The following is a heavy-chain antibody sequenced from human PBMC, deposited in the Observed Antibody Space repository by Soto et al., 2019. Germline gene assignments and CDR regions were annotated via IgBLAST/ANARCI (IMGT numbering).Heavy chain of an antibody. Sequence: ASVKVSCKASGYTFTSYAMHWVRQAPGQRLEWMGWINTDNGNTKYSQKFQGRVTITRDTSASTAYMELSSLRSEDTAVYYCAKEQYYDFWSGHGPFDYWGQGTLVTAPQ. CDR3: AKEQYYDFWSGHGPFDY. V-gene: IGHV1-3*04. CDR2: INTDNGNT. D-gene: IGHD3-3*01. CDR1: GYTFTSYA. J-gene: IGHJ4*02.